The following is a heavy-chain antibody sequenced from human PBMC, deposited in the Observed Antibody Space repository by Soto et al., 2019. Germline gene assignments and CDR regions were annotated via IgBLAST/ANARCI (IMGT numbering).Heavy chain of an antibody. V-gene: IGHV3-30*18. CDR1: GFTFSSYG. Sequence: QVQLVESGGGVVQPGRSLRLSCAASGFTFSSYGMHWVRQAPGKGLEWVAVISYDGSNKYYADSVKGRFTISRDNSKNTLYLQMHSLRAEDTAVDYCAKQYSSSWYGDYYYMDVWGQGTTVTVSS. D-gene: IGHD6-13*01. CDR2: ISYDGSNK. CDR3: AKQYSSSWYGDYYYMDV. J-gene: IGHJ6*03.